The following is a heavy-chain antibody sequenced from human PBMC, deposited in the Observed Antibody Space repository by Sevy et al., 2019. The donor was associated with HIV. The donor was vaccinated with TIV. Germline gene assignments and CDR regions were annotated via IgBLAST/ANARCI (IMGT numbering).Heavy chain of an antibody. J-gene: IGHJ4*02. Sequence: SETLSLTCTVSGGSVSTDSYYWSWIRQPPGKGLEWIGYLFYRGSTNYNPSLKSRVTLSLDTSKNQFSLKLSSVTAAETAVYYCARCRSPYGDYATGSFDYWGQGALVTVSS. CDR2: LFYRGST. V-gene: IGHV4-61*01. D-gene: IGHD4-17*01. CDR1: GGSVSTDSYY. CDR3: ARCRSPYGDYATGSFDY.